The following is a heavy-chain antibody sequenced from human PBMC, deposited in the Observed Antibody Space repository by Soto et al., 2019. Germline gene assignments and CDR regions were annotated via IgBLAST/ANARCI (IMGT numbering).Heavy chain of an antibody. CDR1: GGSISSGDYY. D-gene: IGHD4-17*01. J-gene: IGHJ4*02. CDR3: AXXXXXDGFDYGDYYFDY. Sequence: QVQLQESGPGLVKPSQTLSLTCTVSGGSISSGDYYWSWIRQPPGKGLEWIGYIYYSGSTYYNPSLKSRVTISVDTSKNQFSLKLSSVTAADTAVYYCAXXXXXDGFDYGDYYFDYWGQGTLVTVSS. V-gene: IGHV4-30-4*01. CDR2: IYYSGST.